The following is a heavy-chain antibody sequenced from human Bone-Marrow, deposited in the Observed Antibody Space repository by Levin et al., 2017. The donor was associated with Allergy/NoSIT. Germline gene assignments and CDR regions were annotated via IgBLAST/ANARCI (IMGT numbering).Heavy chain of an antibody. V-gene: IGHV3-48*03. Sequence: GESLKISCAASGFTFSSYEMNWVRQAPGKGLEWVSYISSSGSTIYYADSVKGRFTISRDNAKNSLYLQMNSLRAEDTAVYYCARPPDSSSWGWFDPWGQGTLVTVSS. J-gene: IGHJ5*02. CDR3: ARPPDSSSWGWFDP. D-gene: IGHD6-13*01. CDR1: GFTFSSYE. CDR2: ISSSGSTI.